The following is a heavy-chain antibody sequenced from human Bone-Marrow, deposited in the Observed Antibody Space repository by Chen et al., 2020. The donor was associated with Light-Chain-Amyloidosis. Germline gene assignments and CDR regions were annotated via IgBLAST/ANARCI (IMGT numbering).Heavy chain of an antibody. Sequence: PSRGLEWLGRTYYRSKWYNDYAVSVKSRITINPDTSKNQFSLQLNSVTPEDTAVYYCARGPYLGLFGNYSTFYYYYGMDVWGQGTTVTVSS. J-gene: IGHJ6*02. V-gene: IGHV6-1*01. CDR3: ARGPYLGLFGNYSTFYYYYGMDV. CDR2: TYYRSKWYN. D-gene: IGHD1-7*01.